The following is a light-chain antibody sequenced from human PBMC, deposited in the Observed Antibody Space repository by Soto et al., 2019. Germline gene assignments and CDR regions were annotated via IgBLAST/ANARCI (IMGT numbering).Light chain of an antibody. V-gene: IGLV1-40*01. CDR3: QSSDSSMSGIV. J-gene: IGLJ1*01. CDR1: SSNIEGGYV. Sequence: QDVLTQPPSVSGAPGQRTTTSCTGSSSNIEGGYVVRWYQQLPGTATNLLVYLNSNRPSGVPNRLSVSKSGTSASLEITRLQSVNEADYYSQSSDSSMSGIVFGTGTKVTVL. CDR2: LNS.